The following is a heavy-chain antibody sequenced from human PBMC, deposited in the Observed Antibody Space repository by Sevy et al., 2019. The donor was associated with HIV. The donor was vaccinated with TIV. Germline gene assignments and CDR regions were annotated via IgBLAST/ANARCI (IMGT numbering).Heavy chain of an antibody. D-gene: IGHD3-3*02. Sequence: GGSLRLSCAASGFSFNTHAMHWVRQAPGKGLEWVGHIKSITDGGAADYAAPVKGRFTISRHDSKNTLYLQMNSLKVEDTAVYFCSTDDLISYWGRGTLVTVSS. J-gene: IGHJ4*02. V-gene: IGHV3-15*07. CDR1: GFSFNTHA. CDR2: IKSITDGGAA. CDR3: STDDLISY.